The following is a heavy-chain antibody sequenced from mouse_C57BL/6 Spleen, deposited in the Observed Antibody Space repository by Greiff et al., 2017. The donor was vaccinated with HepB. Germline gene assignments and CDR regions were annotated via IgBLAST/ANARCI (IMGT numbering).Heavy chain of an antibody. D-gene: IGHD3-2*02. V-gene: IGHV1-69*01. Sequence: VQLQQPGAELVMPGASVKLSCKASGYTFTSYWMHWVKQRPGQGLEWIGEIDPSDSYTNYNQKFKGKSTLTVDKSSSTAYMQLSSLTSEDSAVYYCARSSGGDSSGYFAYWGQGTLVTVSA. J-gene: IGHJ3*01. CDR3: ARSSGGDSSGYFAY. CDR2: IDPSDSYT. CDR1: GYTFTSYW.